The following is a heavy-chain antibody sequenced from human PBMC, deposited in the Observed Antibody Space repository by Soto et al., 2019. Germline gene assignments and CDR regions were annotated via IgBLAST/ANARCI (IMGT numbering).Heavy chain of an antibody. D-gene: IGHD2-8*01. V-gene: IGHV3-49*04. CDR2: IASKTYGATR. Sequence: EVQLVESGGGLIQPGRSLRLSCTGFGFRFSDYAVTWVRQTPGKGLEWVGFIASKTYGATREYAASVKGRFIISRDDPKSIAYLQMNGLKIDDTAVYFCTRLPPEWFRTTPFDFWGQGTRVTVSS. J-gene: IGHJ3*01. CDR1: GFRFSDYA. CDR3: TRLPPEWFRTTPFDF.